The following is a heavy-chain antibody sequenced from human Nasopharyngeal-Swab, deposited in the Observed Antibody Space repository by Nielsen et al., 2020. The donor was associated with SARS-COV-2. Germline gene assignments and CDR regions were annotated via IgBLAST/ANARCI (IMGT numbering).Heavy chain of an antibody. CDR3: ARDSEAMAYSFDY. CDR1: GFTFSSYA. J-gene: IGHJ4*02. CDR2: ISGSGGST. V-gene: IGHV3-23*01. D-gene: IGHD5-18*01. Sequence: GGSLRLSCAASGFTFSSYAMSWVRQAPGKELEWVSAISGSGGSTYYADSVKGRFTISRDNSKNTLYLQMNSLRAEDTAVYYCARDSEAMAYSFDYWGQGTLVTVSS.